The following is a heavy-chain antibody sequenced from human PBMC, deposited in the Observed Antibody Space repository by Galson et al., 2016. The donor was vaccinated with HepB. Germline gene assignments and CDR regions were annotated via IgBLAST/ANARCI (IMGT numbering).Heavy chain of an antibody. CDR3: ARNLNVITSGGVIVTDAFDI. D-gene: IGHD3-16*02. CDR2: ISSRSKHM. CDR1: GFSFNTYT. Sequence: SLRLSCAASGFSFNTYTMNWVRQAPGKGLEWVSSISSRSKHMNYADSLKGRFTISRDNTKNSLFLLMNSLRAEDTAVYYCARNLNVITSGGVIVTDAFDIWGQGTMVTVSS. J-gene: IGHJ3*02. V-gene: IGHV3-21*01.